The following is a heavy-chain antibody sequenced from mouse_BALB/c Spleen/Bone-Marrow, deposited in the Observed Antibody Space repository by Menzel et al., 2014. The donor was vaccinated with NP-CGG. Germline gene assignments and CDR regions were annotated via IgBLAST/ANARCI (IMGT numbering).Heavy chain of an antibody. V-gene: IGHV1-59*01. CDR3: ARGGHDFSLDY. Sequence: QGLEWIGAIDTSDSYTNFNQKFMGKASLTVDASSSTAYMQVGSLTSDDSAVYYCARGGHDFSLDYWGQGTSVTVSS. J-gene: IGHJ4*01. CDR2: IDTSDSYT. D-gene: IGHD2-4*01.